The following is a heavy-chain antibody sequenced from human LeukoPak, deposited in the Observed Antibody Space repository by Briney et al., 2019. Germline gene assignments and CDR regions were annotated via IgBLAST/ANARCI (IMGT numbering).Heavy chain of an antibody. D-gene: IGHD3-22*01. J-gene: IGHJ4*02. CDR1: GGSISSSSYY. CDR2: IYYSGST. V-gene: IGHV4-39*07. Sequence: PSETLSLTCTVSGGSISSSSYYWGWIRQPPGKGLEWIGSIYYSGSTYYNPSLKSRVTISVDTSKNQFSLKLSSVTAADTAVYYCASLGVISKRFDYWGQGTLVTVSS. CDR3: ASLGVISKRFDY.